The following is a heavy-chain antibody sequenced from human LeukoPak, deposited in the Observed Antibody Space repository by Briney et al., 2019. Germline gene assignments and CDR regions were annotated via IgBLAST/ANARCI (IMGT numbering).Heavy chain of an antibody. CDR3: ARDIADAFFT. CDR2: IYTSGSS. V-gene: IGHV4-4*07. J-gene: IGHJ3*02. D-gene: IGHD3-16*02. CDR1: GGSISSYY. Sequence: SETLSHTCTVSGGSISSYYCNWIRQPAGKGLEWIGRIYTSGSSNYNPSLKSRVTISVDKSKNLFSLRLSSVTAADTAVYYCARDIADAFFTWGQGTMVTVSS.